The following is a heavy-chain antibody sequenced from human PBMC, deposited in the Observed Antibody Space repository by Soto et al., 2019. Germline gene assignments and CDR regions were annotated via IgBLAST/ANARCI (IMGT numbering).Heavy chain of an antibody. J-gene: IGHJ5*02. CDR1: GFTFSDYS. V-gene: IGHV3-21*01. CDR2: ITGSSSYI. Sequence: EVQLVESGGGLVKPGGSLRLSCEASGFTFSDYSMNWVRQAPGKGLEWVSSITGSSSYIYYADSVKGRFTISRDNAKNSLYLQMNSLRAAHMAVYYCARDRKYNWNYDGSDPWGQGTLVTVSS. CDR3: ARDRKYNWNYDGSDP. D-gene: IGHD1-7*01.